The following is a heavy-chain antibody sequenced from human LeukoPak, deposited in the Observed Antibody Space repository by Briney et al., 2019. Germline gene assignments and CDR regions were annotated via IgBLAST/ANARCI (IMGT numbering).Heavy chain of an antibody. CDR1: GGSISSYY. J-gene: IGHJ3*02. V-gene: IGHV4-59*01. CDR3: ARANYYDSSGYYWAAFDI. D-gene: IGHD3-22*01. CDR2: IYYSGST. Sequence: SETLSLTCTVSGGSISSYYWSWIRQPPGKGLEWIGYIYYSGSTNYNPSLKSRVTISVDTSKNQFSLKLSSVTAADTAVYYCARANYYDSSGYYWAAFDIWGQGTMVTVSS.